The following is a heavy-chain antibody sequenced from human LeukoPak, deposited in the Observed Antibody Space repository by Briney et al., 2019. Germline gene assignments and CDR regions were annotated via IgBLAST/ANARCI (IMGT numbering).Heavy chain of an antibody. V-gene: IGHV3-11*05. Sequence: GGSLRLSCAASGFTFSDYYMTWIRQAPGKGLEWVSDISTNSTNTKYADSVKGQFTISRDNAKNSLYLQMNSLRAEDTAVYYCARDLYDNNRVQDYWGQGTLVTVSS. D-gene: IGHD1-14*01. J-gene: IGHJ4*02. CDR3: ARDLYDNNRVQDY. CDR1: GFTFSDYY. CDR2: ISTNSTNT.